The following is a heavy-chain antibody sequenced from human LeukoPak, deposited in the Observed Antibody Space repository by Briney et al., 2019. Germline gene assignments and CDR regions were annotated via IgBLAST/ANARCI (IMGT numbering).Heavy chain of an antibody. D-gene: IGHD3-16*01. J-gene: IGHJ6*02. CDR1: GFTSIAYA. Sequence: PGGSLRLSCVGSGFTSIAYALTWARHAPGKGLEWVSGISGGGVTTYYADSVKGWFTISRDNSKNTLYLQMNSLRADDTAIYYCARNQQLGGHSYYYYGMDVWGQGTTVTVSS. V-gene: IGHV3-23*01. CDR2: ISGGGVTT. CDR3: ARNQQLGGHSYYYYGMDV.